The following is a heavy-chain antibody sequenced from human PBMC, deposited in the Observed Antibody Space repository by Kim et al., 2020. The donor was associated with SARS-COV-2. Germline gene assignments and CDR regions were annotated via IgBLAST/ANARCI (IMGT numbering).Heavy chain of an antibody. J-gene: IGHJ4*02. V-gene: IGHV4-4*02. Sequence: HCHPSLQSRVTISLDEGKNQFSLRLTSVTVADTAVYYCARDGDRTSSLAYWGQGTLVTVSS. D-gene: IGHD2-21*01. CDR3: ARDGDRTSSLAY.